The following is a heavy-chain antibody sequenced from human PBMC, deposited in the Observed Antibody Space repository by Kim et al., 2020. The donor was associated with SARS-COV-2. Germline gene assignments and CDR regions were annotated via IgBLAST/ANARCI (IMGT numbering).Heavy chain of an antibody. D-gene: IGHD4-17*01. V-gene: IGHV4-31*02. J-gene: IGHJ3*02. CDR3: ARGGLNTVTNAAFDI. Sequence: PTLKSRVTISRDTAKIPFSLKLSSVTAADTAVYYCARGGLNTVTNAAFDIWGQGTMVTVSS.